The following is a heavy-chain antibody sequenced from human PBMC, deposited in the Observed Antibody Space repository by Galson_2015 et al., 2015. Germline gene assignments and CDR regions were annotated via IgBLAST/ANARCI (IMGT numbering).Heavy chain of an antibody. J-gene: IGHJ5*02. V-gene: IGHV1-18*04. CDR3: ARSKAAAGRYYSWFDP. D-gene: IGHD6-13*01. Sequence: SVKVSCKASGYTFTSYGISWVRQAPGQGLEWMGWISAYNGNTNYAQKLQGRVTMTTDTSTSTAYMELRSLRSDDTAVYYCARSKAAAGRYYSWFDPWAREPWSPSPQ. CDR2: ISAYNGNT. CDR1: GYTFTSYG.